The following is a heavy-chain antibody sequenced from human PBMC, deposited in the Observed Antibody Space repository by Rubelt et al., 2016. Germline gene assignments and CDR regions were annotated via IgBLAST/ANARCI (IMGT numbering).Heavy chain of an antibody. CDR1: GGSFSGYY. D-gene: IGHD6-13*01. V-gene: IGHV4-34*01. CDR2: INHSGST. CDR3: VKGWYFDY. J-gene: IGHJ4*02. Sequence: QVQLQQWGAGLLKPSETLSLTCAVYGGSFSGYYWSWIRQPPGKGLEWIGEINHSGSTNYNPSLKSLVTISVDTSKNQFSLKLSSVTAADTAVYYWVKGWYFDYWGQGTLVTVSS.